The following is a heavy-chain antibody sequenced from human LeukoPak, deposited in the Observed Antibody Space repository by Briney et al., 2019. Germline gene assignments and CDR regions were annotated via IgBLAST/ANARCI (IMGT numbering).Heavy chain of an antibody. Sequence: PGGSLRLSCAASGFTFSSYGIHWVRQAPGKGLEWVAFIRYDGTNKYYADSVKGRFTISRDNSKNTLYLQMNSLRAEDTAVYYCARDPKYYYDSSGYSDAFDIWGQGTMVTVSS. CDR1: GFTFSSYG. CDR3: ARDPKYYYDSSGYSDAFDI. J-gene: IGHJ3*02. CDR2: IRYDGTNK. V-gene: IGHV3-30*02. D-gene: IGHD3-22*01.